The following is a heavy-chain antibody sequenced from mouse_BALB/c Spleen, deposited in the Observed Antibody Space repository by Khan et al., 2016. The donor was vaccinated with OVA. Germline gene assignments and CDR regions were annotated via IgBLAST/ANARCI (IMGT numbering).Heavy chain of an antibody. CDR1: GYIFTSYW. D-gene: IGHD3-2*02. Sequence: QVQLKQSGAELVRPGASVKLSCKTSGYIFTSYWIHWVKQRSGQGLEWIARIYPGTGNTYYTEKVKDRATLTADKSSSTAYMQLRSLTSEDSAVYVCAREEALYYFDYWGQGTTLTVSS. CDR3: AREEALYYFDY. V-gene: IGHV1-76*01. J-gene: IGHJ2*01. CDR2: IYPGTGNT.